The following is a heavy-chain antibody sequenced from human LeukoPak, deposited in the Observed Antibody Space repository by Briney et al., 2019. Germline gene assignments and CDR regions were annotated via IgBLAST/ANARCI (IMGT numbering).Heavy chain of an antibody. CDR3: ARGRTIAAAGTPDY. D-gene: IGHD6-13*01. V-gene: IGHV4-59*01. CDR2: FYYSGST. CDR1: GGSISSYY. J-gene: IGHJ4*02. Sequence: SETLSLTCTVSGGSISSYYWSWIRQSPGKGLEWIGYFYYSGSTNYNPSLKSRVTISVDTSKNQFSLKLSSVTAADTAVYYCARGRTIAAAGTPDYWGQGTLVTVSS.